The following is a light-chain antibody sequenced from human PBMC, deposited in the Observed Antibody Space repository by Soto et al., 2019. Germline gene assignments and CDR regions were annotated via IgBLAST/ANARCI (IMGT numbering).Light chain of an antibody. CDR2: DAS. V-gene: IGKV3-11*01. CDR1: QSVTNS. Sequence: EIVLTQSPATLSLSPGERATLSCRASQSVTNSLAWYQQKPGQAPRLLVYDASNRATGIPTRFSGSGSGTHFTLTISNLEPEDFAVYYCQQHISSPLTFGGGTKVEIK. J-gene: IGKJ4*01. CDR3: QQHISSPLT.